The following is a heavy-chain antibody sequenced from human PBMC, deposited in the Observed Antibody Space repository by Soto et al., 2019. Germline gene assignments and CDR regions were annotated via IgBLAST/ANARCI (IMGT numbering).Heavy chain of an antibody. Sequence: KPSGTLYLTSTVSGGCVSDYYWSWIRQPPGKGLEWIGYVYYSGDTNYNPSLKSRVTISVDTSKNHFSLKLSSVTAADTAVYYCAREHCSGTSCFPGEWFDPWGQGTLVTVSS. CDR1: GGCVSDYY. J-gene: IGHJ5*02. CDR3: AREHCSGTSCFPGEWFDP. CDR2: VYYSGDT. D-gene: IGHD2-2*01. V-gene: IGHV4-59*02.